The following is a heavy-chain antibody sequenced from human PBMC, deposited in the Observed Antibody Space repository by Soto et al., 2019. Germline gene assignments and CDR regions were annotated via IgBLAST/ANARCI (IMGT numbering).Heavy chain of an antibody. Sequence: ASVKVSCKASGYTFTSYGISWVRQAPGQGLEWMGWISAYNGNTNYAQKLQGRVTMTTDTSTSTAYMELRSLRSDDTAVYYCARVSGVRGVHYYYGMDVWGQGTTVTVSS. D-gene: IGHD3-10*01. CDR1: GYTFTSYG. V-gene: IGHV1-18*01. CDR2: ISAYNGNT. CDR3: ARVSGVRGVHYYYGMDV. J-gene: IGHJ6*02.